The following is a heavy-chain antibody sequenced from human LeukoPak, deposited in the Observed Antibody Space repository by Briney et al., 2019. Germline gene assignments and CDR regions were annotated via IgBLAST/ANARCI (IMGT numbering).Heavy chain of an antibody. Sequence: ASVKVSCKASGYTFTSYYMHWVRQAPGQGLEWMGIINPSGGSTSYAQKFQGRVTMTRDTSTSTVYTELSSLRSEDTAVYYCAIIGSSSWYGAWGQGTLVTVSS. J-gene: IGHJ4*02. D-gene: IGHD6-13*01. CDR2: INPSGGST. V-gene: IGHV1-46*01. CDR3: AIIGSSSWYGA. CDR1: GYTFTSYY.